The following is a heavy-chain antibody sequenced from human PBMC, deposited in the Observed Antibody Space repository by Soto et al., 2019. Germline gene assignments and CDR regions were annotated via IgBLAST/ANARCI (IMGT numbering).Heavy chain of an antibody. J-gene: IGHJ4*02. V-gene: IGHV1-69*13. CDR3: ASTLSSGSYNAFDY. CDR2: IIPIFGTA. CDR1: GGTFSSYA. Sequence: SSVKVSCKASGGTFSSYAISCVRQAPGQGLEWMGGIIPIFGTANYAQKFQGRVTITADESTSTAYMELSSLRSEDTAVYYCASTLSSGSYNAFDYWGQGTLVTVSS. D-gene: IGHD1-26*01.